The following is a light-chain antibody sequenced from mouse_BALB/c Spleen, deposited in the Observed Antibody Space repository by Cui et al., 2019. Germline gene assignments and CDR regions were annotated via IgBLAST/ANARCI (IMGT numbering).Light chain of an antibody. V-gene: IGKV5-43*01. CDR3: QQRNSWTPLT. CDR2: YAS. Sequence: DIMLTPSPAILTVTPGASVRLPFTASQSTSNSLHRYQQKSPESPRLPMKYASQSISGIPSRFSGSGAGTDFTLSINSVETEDVGMDFCQQRNSWTPLTFGAGTKLELK. J-gene: IGKJ5*01. CDR1: QSTSNS.